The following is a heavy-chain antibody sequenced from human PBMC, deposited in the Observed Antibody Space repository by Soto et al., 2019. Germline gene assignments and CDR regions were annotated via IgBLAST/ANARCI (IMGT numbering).Heavy chain of an antibody. CDR2: IKPDGSEK. J-gene: IGHJ3*02. Sequence: EVQLVESGGGLVQPGGSLRLSCEASAFTLSSYWMSWVRQAPGKGLEWVANIKPDGSEKYYVDSVKGRFTISRDNTKNSLYLQMSTLRPEDTPIYYCARDYEYGFDIWGQGTLVTFSS. CDR3: ARDYEYGFDI. CDR1: AFTLSSYW. V-gene: IGHV3-7*01. D-gene: IGHD3-22*01.